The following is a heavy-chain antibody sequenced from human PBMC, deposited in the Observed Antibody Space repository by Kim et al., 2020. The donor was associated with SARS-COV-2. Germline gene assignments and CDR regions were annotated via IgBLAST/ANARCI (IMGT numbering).Heavy chain of an antibody. CDR3: AKDKPCSGGSCYSDWFDP. V-gene: IGHV3-23*01. CDR1: GFTFSSYA. Sequence: GSLRLSCAASGFTFSSYAMSWVRQAPGKGLEWVSAISGSGGSTYYADSVKGRFTISRDNSKNTLYLQMNSLRAEDTAVYYCAKDKPCSGGSCYSDWFDPWGQGTLVTVSS. CDR2: ISGSGGST. J-gene: IGHJ5*02. D-gene: IGHD2-15*01.